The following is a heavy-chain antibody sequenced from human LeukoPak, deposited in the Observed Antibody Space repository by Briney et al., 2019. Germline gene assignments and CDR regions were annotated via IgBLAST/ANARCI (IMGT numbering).Heavy chain of an antibody. Sequence: GTLSLTCAVSGGSISSSKWWTWVRQPPGKGLEWVANMKQDGSEKYYVDSVKGRFTISRDNAKNSLYLQMNSLRGEDTAVYYCARANGGVAAAGTYYFDYWGQGTLVTVSS. J-gene: IGHJ4*02. CDR3: ARANGGVAAAGTYYFDY. CDR2: MKQDGSEK. V-gene: IGHV3-7*04. CDR1: GGSISSSKW. D-gene: IGHD6-13*01.